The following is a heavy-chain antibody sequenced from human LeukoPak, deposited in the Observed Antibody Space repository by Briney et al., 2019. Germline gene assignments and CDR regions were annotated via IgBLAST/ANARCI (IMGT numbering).Heavy chain of an antibody. Sequence: ASVKVSCKASGYTFTGYYMHWVRQAPGQGLEWMGRINPNSGGTNYAQKFQGRVTMTRDTSIGTAYMELSRLRSDDTAVYYCSRVDLKYSSSPPGYWGQGTRVTVSS. CDR1: GYTFTGYY. CDR2: INPNSGGT. J-gene: IGHJ4*02. V-gene: IGHV1-2*06. D-gene: IGHD6-6*01. CDR3: SRVDLKYSSSPPGY.